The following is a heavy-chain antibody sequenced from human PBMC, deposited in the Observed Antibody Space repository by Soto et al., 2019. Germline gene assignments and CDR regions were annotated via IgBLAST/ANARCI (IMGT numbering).Heavy chain of an antibody. CDR2: SSYSGST. Sequence: QVQLQESGPGLVKPSETLSLTCSVSGDSVSRGTYYWSWIRQSPERGLEWIAYSSYSGSTSYNPSFKSRATISVDTSKNQFSLRLRSLTAEDMAVYYCARQKSGLEFYNYFDPWGPGTLVTVSS. D-gene: IGHD3-3*01. CDR1: GDSVSRGTYY. CDR3: ARQKSGLEFYNYFDP. V-gene: IGHV4-61*01. J-gene: IGHJ5*01.